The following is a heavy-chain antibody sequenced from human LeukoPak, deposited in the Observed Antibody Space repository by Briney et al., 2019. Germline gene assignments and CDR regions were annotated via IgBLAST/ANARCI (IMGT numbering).Heavy chain of an antibody. Sequence: PSETLSLTCTVSGGSISSSSYYWGWIRQPPGKGLEWIGSIYYSGSTYYNPSLKSRVTISVDTSKNQFSLKLSSVTAADTAVYYCARHVKPYSIGWYYYYYYMDVWGKGTTVTVSS. CDR1: GGSISSSSYY. J-gene: IGHJ6*03. V-gene: IGHV4-39*01. CDR2: IYYSGST. CDR3: ARHVKPYSIGWYYYYYYMDV. D-gene: IGHD6-19*01.